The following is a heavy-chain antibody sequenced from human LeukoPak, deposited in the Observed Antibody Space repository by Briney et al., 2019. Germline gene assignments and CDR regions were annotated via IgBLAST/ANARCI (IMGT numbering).Heavy chain of an antibody. D-gene: IGHD3-10*01. J-gene: IGHJ6*04. V-gene: IGHV4-34*01. Sequence: SETLSLTSAVYGGSFSGYYWSWIRQPPGKGLEWIGEINHSGSTNYNPSLKSRVTISVHTSKNQFSLKLSSVTAADTAVYYCAKGRSGSYHNSYGMDVWGKGTTVTVSS. CDR2: INHSGST. CDR3: AKGRSGSYHNSYGMDV. CDR1: GGSFSGYY.